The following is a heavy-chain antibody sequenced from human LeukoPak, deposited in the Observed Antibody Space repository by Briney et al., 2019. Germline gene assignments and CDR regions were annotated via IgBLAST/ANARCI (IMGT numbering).Heavy chain of an antibody. CDR2: INTDTGNP. D-gene: IGHD3-10*01. J-gene: IGHJ4*02. CDR3: ARDPRGDGTGLDR. Sequence: ASVKVSCKASGYTFSHYAMNWVRQAPGQGPQWMGWINTDTGNPTYAHDFIGRYVFSLDSSVSTAYLEISSLKSEDTAVYYCARDPRGDGTGLDRWGQGTLVTVSS. CDR1: GYTFSHYA. V-gene: IGHV7-4-1*02.